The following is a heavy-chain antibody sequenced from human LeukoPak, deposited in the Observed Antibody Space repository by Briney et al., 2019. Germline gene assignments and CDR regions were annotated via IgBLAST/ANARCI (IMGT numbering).Heavy chain of an antibody. D-gene: IGHD3-10*01. V-gene: IGHV3-48*01. CDR2: IRSGSNTI. CDR1: GFTLSSYS. J-gene: IGHJ5*02. CDR3: ARDGWFGDYNWFDP. Sequence: PAGTLRLSCAASGFTLSSYSRKWVGQAKGKGLEGVSYIRSGSNTIYYADSVKGRFPISRDNAKNSLYLQMNRLRAEDTAMYYCARDGWFGDYNWFDPWGQGTLVTVSS.